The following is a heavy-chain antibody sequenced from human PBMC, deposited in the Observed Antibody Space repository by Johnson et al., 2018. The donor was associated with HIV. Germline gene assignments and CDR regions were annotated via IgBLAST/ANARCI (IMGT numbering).Heavy chain of an antibody. CDR2: ISGSGGST. CDR3: AKARHDYGGTDDAFDI. Sequence: MLLVESGGGVVQPGRSLRLSCAASGFTFSSYAMSWVRQAPGKGLEWVSAISGSGGSTYYADSVKGRFTISRDNSKNTLYLQMNSLRAEDTAVYYCAKARHDYGGTDDAFDIWGQGTMVTVSS. J-gene: IGHJ3*02. V-gene: IGHV3-23*04. CDR1: GFTFSSYA. D-gene: IGHD4-23*01.